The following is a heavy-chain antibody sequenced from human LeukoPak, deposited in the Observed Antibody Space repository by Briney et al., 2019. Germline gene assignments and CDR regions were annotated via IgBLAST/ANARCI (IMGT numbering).Heavy chain of an antibody. D-gene: IGHD2/OR15-2a*01. J-gene: IGHJ4*02. Sequence: PGGSLRLSCAASGFTFNNYAMSWVRQAPGEGLEWVSIIISDGGTFYADSVKGRYTISRDNSKNTLYLQLNSLRAEDTAIYYCAKDYSTITTFNTRLFDCWGQGTLVTVSS. CDR3: AKDYSTITTFNTRLFDC. V-gene: IGHV3-23*01. CDR2: IISDGGT. CDR1: GFTFNNYA.